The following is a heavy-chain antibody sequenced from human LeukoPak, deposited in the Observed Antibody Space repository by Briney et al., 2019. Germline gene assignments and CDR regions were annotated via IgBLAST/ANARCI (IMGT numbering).Heavy chain of an antibody. V-gene: IGHV4-34*01. D-gene: IGHD1-1*01. CDR2: INHSGST. CDR1: GGSISGYY. J-gene: IGHJ2*01. CDR3: ARGGGTWYFDL. Sequence: SETLSLTCTVSGGSISGYYWSWIRQPPGKGLEWIGEINHSGSTNYNPSLKSRVTISVDTSKNQFSLKLSSVTAADTAVYYCARGGGTWYFDLWGRGTLVTVSA.